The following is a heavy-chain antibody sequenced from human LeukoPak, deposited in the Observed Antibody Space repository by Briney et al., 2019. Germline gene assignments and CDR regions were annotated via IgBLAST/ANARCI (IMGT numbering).Heavy chain of an antibody. J-gene: IGHJ4*02. CDR2: ISGSGSST. Sequence: PGGSLRLSCAASGFTLSSYAMNWVRQAPGKGLEWASSISGSGSSTYYADSVKGRFTISRDNSKNTLYLQINSLRAEDTALYYCVKPYSSSSVLPDYFDYWGQGTLVTVSS. V-gene: IGHV3-23*01. CDR1: GFTLSSYA. CDR3: VKPYSSSSVLPDYFDY. D-gene: IGHD6-13*01.